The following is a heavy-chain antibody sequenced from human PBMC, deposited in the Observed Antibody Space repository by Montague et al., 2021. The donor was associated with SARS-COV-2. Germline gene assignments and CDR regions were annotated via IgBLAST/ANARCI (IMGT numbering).Heavy chain of an antibody. V-gene: IGHV4-39*07. Sequence: SETVSLTCTVSGDSISHSSYYWGWIRQPPGKGLEWIGSIYYSGSTYYNPSLKSRVTISVDTSKNQVSLKLNSVTAADTAVYYCARVRQWLVPFDYWGQGTLVTVSS. CDR2: IYYSGST. CDR3: ARVRQWLVPFDY. D-gene: IGHD6-19*01. J-gene: IGHJ4*02. CDR1: GDSISHSSYY.